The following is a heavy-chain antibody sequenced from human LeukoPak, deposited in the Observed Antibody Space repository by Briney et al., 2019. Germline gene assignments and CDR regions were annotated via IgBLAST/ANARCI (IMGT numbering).Heavy chain of an antibody. CDR2: ISSTSVHI. J-gene: IGHJ3*02. D-gene: IGHD2-2*01. CDR1: GLSFNTYS. CDR3: TSRYCTTTNCYSFDN. Sequence: GGSLRLSCAASGLSFNTYSMNWVRQAPGKGLEWVSSISSTSVHIIYADSVKGRFSISRDNAKNSLYLQMNSLRVEDTAVYYCTSRYCTTTNCYSFDNWGQGTLVTVSS. V-gene: IGHV3-21*01.